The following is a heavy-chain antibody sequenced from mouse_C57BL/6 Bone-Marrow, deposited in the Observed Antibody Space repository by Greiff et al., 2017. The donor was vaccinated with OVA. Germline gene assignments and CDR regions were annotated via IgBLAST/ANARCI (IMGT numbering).Heavy chain of an antibody. CDR3: ARSGYFDY. Sequence: EVQVVESGGDLVKPGGSLKLSCAASGFTFSSYGMSWVRQTPDKRLEWVATISSGGSYTYYPDSVKGRFTISRDNAKNTLYLQMSSLKSEDTAMYYCARSGYFDYWGQGTTLTVSS. J-gene: IGHJ2*01. CDR1: GFTFSSYG. CDR2: ISSGGSYT. V-gene: IGHV5-6*01.